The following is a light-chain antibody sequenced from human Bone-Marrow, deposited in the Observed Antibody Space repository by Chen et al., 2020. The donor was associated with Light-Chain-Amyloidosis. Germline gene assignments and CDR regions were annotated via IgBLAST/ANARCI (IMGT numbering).Light chain of an antibody. Sequence: QSALTQPASVSGSPGQSITISCTGTSSDVGGYNYVSWYQHSPGQAPKLIIYEVSKRPSVVSNRFSGSKSGNTASLPISGLQAEDETDYYCTSYTSSNTILFGGGTKLTVL. J-gene: IGLJ2*01. CDR2: EVS. CDR3: TSYTSSNTIL. CDR1: SSDVGGYNY. V-gene: IGLV2-14*01.